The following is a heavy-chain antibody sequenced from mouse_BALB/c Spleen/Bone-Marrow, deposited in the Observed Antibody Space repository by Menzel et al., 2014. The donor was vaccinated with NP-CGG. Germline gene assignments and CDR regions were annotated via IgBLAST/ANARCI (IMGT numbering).Heavy chain of an antibody. CDR3: TRYGYDPLYAMDY. D-gene: IGHD2-3*01. V-gene: IGHV1S81*02. CDR2: TNPSNGGT. J-gene: IGHJ4*01. Sequence: VHLVESGAELVKPGASVKLSCKASGYTFTSYYMYWVKQRPGQGLEWIGGTNPSNGGTNFNEKFKSKATLTVDKSSSTAYMQLSSLTSEDSAVYYCTRYGYDPLYAMDYWGQGTPVTVSS. CDR1: GYTFTSYY.